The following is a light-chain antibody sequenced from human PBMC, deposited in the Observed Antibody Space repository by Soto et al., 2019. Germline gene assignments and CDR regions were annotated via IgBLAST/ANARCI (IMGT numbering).Light chain of an antibody. CDR2: KAS. CDR3: QQYNSYCT. CDR1: QSISSW. J-gene: IGKJ1*01. Sequence: DIQMTQSPSTLSASVGDRVTITCRAIQSISSWLAWYQQKPGKAPKLLIYKASSLESGVPSRFSGSGSGTGFTLTISRRQPDDFETYYCQQYNSYCTFGQGTKVEIK. V-gene: IGKV1-5*03.